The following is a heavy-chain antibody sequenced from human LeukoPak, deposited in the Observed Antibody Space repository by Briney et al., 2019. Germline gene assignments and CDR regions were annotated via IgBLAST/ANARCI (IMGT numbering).Heavy chain of an antibody. V-gene: IGHV3-7*01. D-gene: IGHD5-24*01. CDR2: IKQDGTEK. Sequence: PGRSLRLSCAASGFTFSSYAMHWVRQAPGKGLEWVANIKQDGTEKYYLDSVKGRFTISRDNAKNSLYLQMNSLRVEDMAVYYCGRGWAVDFWGQGTLVTVSS. J-gene: IGHJ4*02. CDR1: GFTFSSYA. CDR3: GRGWAVDF.